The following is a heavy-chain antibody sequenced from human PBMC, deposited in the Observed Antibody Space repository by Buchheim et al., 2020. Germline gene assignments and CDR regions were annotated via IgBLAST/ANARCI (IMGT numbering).Heavy chain of an antibody. Sequence: EVQLLESGGGLVQSGGSLRLSCQASGFTFSNYAMTWVRRAPGKGLQWVSAISAGGDSRYYAGSVQGRFTISRDNFKRTVFLQMNSLTVDDTAKYYCAKLNYTDFFYGSGGSDFFDQWGQGAL. CDR1: GFTFSNYA. V-gene: IGHV3-23*01. J-gene: IGHJ4*02. CDR3: AKLNYTDFFYGSGGSDFFDQ. D-gene: IGHD3-10*01. CDR2: ISAGGDSR.